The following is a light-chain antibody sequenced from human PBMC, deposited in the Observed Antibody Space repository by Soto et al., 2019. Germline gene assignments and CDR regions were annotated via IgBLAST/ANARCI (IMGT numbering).Light chain of an antibody. V-gene: IGLV9-49*01. Sequence: QAVVTQSPSASASLGASVTLTCTLSSGYSNYKVDWYQQRPGKGPRFVMRVGTGGIVGSKGDGIPDRFSVLASGLNRYLTIKNIQEEDESDYHCGADHGSGSNFVYVFGTGTKVTVL. CDR1: SGYSNYK. J-gene: IGLJ1*01. CDR2: VGTGGIVG. CDR3: GADHGSGSNFVYV.